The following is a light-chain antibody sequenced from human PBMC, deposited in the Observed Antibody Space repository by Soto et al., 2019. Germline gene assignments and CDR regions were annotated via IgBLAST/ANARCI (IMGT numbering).Light chain of an antibody. CDR2: GAS. CDR3: QQYNNWPRT. J-gene: IGKJ4*01. CDR1: QSISIT. V-gene: IGKV3-15*01. Sequence: EIVMTQSPPTLSVSPGERATLSCRASQSISITLAWYQQKPGQAPRLLIYGASTRATDIPARFSGSGSGTEFTLTISGLQSEDFAVYYCQQYNNWPRTFGGGTKVEI.